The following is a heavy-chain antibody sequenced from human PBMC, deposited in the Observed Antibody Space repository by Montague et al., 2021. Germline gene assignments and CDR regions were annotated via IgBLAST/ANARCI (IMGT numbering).Heavy chain of an antibody. CDR2: ISYDGIKE. Sequence: SLRLSCAPSGFTFSSYAMHWVRQAPGRGLEWVAVISYDGIKEYYADSVRGRFTISRDNSNNTLYMQMNSLRAEDTAMYYCARAASYGRSSSYYLDVWGRGTTVTVSS. D-gene: IGHD3-10*01. J-gene: IGHJ6*03. CDR1: GFTFSSYA. CDR3: ARAASYGRSSSYYLDV. V-gene: IGHV3-30-3*01.